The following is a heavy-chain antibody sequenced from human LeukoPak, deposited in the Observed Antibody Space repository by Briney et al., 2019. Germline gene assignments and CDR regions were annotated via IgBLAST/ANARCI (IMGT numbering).Heavy chain of an antibody. V-gene: IGHV3-53*01. CDR3: AKAPVTTCRGAFCYPFDY. J-gene: IGHJ4*02. CDR1: GFTVSSNY. CDR2: ISDTGNT. D-gene: IGHD2-15*01. Sequence: GGSPRLFCAASGFTVSSNYMSWVRQAPGKGLEWVSAISDTGNTYHADSVKGRFTISRDSSKNTLFLQMNRLRPEDAAVYYCAKAPVTTCRGAFCYPFDYWGLGTLVTVSS.